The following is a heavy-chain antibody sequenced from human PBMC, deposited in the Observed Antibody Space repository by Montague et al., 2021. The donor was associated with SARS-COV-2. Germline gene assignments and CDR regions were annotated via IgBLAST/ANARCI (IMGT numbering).Heavy chain of an antibody. Sequence: TLSLTSTVSGGSISSGSYYWNWIRQPAGKGLEWIGRIYTSGSTNYXPCLKSRVTISVDTSKNQFSLKLSSVTAADTAVYYCARESLHLTGYYNDYFDYWGQGTLVTVSS. CDR3: ARESLHLTGYYNDYFDY. J-gene: IGHJ4*02. CDR2: IYTSGST. V-gene: IGHV4-61*02. D-gene: IGHD3-9*01. CDR1: GGSISSGSYY.